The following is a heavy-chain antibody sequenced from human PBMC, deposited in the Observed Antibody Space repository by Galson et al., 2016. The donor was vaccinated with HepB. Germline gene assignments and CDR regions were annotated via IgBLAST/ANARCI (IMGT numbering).Heavy chain of an antibody. CDR3: ASMGGGSGSGYND. D-gene: IGHD6-13*01. V-gene: IGHV3-23*01. J-gene: IGHJ4*02. CDR2: ISGSGDTT. CDR1: GFTFSSYP. Sequence: SLRLSCAASGFTFSSYPMSWVRQAPGKGLEWVSRISGSGDTTNYADSVRGRFTISRDNSKSTLFLQLSSLRAGDTAVYYCASMGGGSGSGYNDWGQGSLVTV.